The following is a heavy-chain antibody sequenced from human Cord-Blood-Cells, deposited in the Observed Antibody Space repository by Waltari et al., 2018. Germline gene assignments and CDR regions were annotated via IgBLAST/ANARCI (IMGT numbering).Heavy chain of an antibody. D-gene: IGHD5-12*01. Sequence: EVQLVESGGGLVQPGGSLKLSCAASGFTFSGSAMHWVSQASGKGLEWVGRIRSKANSYATAYAASVKGRFTISRDDSKNTAYLQMNSLKTEDTAVYYCTRYSGYDLDDYWGQGTLVTVSS. V-gene: IGHV3-73*02. CDR2: IRSKANSYAT. CDR1: GFTFSGSA. J-gene: IGHJ4*02. CDR3: TRYSGYDLDDY.